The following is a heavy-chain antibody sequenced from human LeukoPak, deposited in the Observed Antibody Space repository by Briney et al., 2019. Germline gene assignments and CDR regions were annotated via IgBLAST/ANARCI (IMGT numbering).Heavy chain of an antibody. CDR2: IYYSGST. V-gene: IGHV4-59*08. CDR1: GGSISSYY. CDR3: ARVGGRYSGYD. D-gene: IGHD5-12*01. Sequence: SETLSLTCTVSGGSISSYYWSWIRQPPGKGLKWIGYIYYSGSTNYNPSLKSRVTISVDTSKNQFSLKLSSVTAADTAVYYCARVGGRYSGYDWGQGTLVTVSS. J-gene: IGHJ4*02.